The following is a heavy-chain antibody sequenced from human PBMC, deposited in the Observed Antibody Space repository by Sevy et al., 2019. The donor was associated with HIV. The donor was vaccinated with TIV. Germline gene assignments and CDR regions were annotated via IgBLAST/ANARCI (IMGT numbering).Heavy chain of an antibody. CDR3: ASTDPVDTAMVTIGSFVY. V-gene: IGHV4-30-4*01. J-gene: IGHJ4*02. CDR1: GGSISSGDYY. Sequence: SETLSLTCTVSGGSISSGDYYWSWIRQPPGKGLEGIGYIYYSGSTYYNPSLKSRVTISVDTSKNQFSLKLSSVTAADTAVYYCASTDPVDTAMVTIGSFVYWGQGTLVTVSS. CDR2: IYYSGST. D-gene: IGHD5-18*01.